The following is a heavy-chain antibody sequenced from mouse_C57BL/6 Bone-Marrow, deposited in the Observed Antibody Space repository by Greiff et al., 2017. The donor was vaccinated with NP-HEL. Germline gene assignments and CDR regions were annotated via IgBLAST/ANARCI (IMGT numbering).Heavy chain of an antibody. CDR3: ARRGYSNYVWFAY. CDR1: GYTFTSYD. Sequence: QVQLQQSGPELVKPGASVKLSCKASGYTFTSYDINWVKQRPGQGLEWIGWIYPRDGGPTYTEKFQGKATLSVYTSSSTAYMELHSLTSEDSAVYCCARRGYSNYVWFAYWGQGTLVTVSA. D-gene: IGHD2-5*01. J-gene: IGHJ3*01. V-gene: IGHV1-85*01. CDR2: IYPRDGGP.